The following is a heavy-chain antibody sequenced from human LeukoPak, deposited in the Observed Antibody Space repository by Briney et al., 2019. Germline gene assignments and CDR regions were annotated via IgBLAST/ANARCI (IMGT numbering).Heavy chain of an antibody. CDR3: ARPLFGGYSSYYGMDA. Sequence: GSLRLSCAASGFTVSSNYMSWVRQAPGKGLEWVSVIYSGGNTYYADSVKGRFTISRDNSKNTLYLQMNSLRAEDTAVYYCARPLFGGYSSYYGMDAWGQGTTVTVSS. CDR1: GFTVSSNY. V-gene: IGHV3-66*04. D-gene: IGHD3-22*01. J-gene: IGHJ6*02. CDR2: IYSGGNT.